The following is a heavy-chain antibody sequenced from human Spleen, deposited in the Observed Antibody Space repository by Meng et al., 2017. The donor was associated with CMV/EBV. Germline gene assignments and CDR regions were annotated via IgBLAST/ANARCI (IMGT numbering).Heavy chain of an antibody. V-gene: IGHV3-21*01. Sequence: EVQLVESGGGLVKPGGSLRLSCAASGFTFSSYSMNWVRQAPGKGLEWVSSISSSSSYIYYADSVKGRFTISRDNAKNSLYLQMNSLRAEDTAVYYCARGDRIAVAGINYWGQGTLVTVSS. CDR3: ARGDRIAVAGINY. CDR2: ISSSSSYI. CDR1: GFTFSSYS. J-gene: IGHJ4*02. D-gene: IGHD6-19*01.